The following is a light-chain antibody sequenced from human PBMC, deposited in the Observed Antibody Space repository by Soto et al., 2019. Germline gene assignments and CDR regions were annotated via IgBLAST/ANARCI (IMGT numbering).Light chain of an antibody. CDR3: QQSHSLPYT. Sequence: DIQMTQSPSSLSASVGDRVTITCRASQTMSSYLNWYQQKPGNAPTLLIYAASSLQSGVLSRFSGSGSGTDFTLTISSLQPEDSATYYCQQSHSLPYTFGQGTKLEIK. J-gene: IGKJ2*01. CDR1: QTMSSY. CDR2: AAS. V-gene: IGKV1-39*01.